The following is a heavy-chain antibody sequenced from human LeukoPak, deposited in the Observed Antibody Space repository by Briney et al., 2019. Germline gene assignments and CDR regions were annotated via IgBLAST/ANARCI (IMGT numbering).Heavy chain of an antibody. CDR2: IYTSRST. CDR1: GGSISSYY. CDR3: ARRGKVTPYYYYYMDV. J-gene: IGHJ6*03. V-gene: IGHV4-4*09. D-gene: IGHD4-23*01. Sequence: SETLSLTCTVSGGSISSYYWSWIRQPPGKGLEWIGYIYTSRSTNYNPSLKSRVTISVDTSKNQFSLKLSSVTAADTAVYYCARRGKVTPYYYYYMDVWGKGTTVTASS.